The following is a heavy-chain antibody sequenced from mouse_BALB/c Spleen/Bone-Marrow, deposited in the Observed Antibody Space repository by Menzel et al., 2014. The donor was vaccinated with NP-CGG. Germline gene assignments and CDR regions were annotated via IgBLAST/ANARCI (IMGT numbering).Heavy chain of an antibody. D-gene: IGHD4-1*01. V-gene: IGHV1S130*01. CDR1: GYTFTSSW. CDR3: ARYWSGFAY. J-gene: IGHJ3*01. Sequence: VQLQQSGSVLVRPGASVKLSCKASGYTFTSSWMHWAKQRPGQGLEWIGEIHPNSGNTNHNEKFKGKATLTVDTSSSTAYMDLSSLTSEDSAVYYCARYWSGFAYWGQGTLVTVSA. CDR2: IHPNSGNT.